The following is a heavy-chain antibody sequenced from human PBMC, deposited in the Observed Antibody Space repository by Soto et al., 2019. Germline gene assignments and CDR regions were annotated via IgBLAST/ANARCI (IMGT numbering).Heavy chain of an antibody. CDR1: GYTFTSYY. CDR3: ARDTSGSYVGYSSGWCDY. D-gene: IGHD6-19*01. J-gene: IGHJ4*02. CDR2: INPSGGST. V-gene: IGHV1-46*01. Sequence: QVQLVQSGAEVKKPGASVKVSCKASGYTFTSYYMHWVRQAPGQGLEWIGIINPSGGSTSYAQKCQGRVTMTRDTSTSTVYMELSSLRSEDTAVYYCARDTSGSYVGYSSGWCDYWGQGTLVTVSS.